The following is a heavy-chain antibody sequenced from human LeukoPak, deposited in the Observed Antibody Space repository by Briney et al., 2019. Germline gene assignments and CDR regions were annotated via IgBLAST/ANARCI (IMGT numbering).Heavy chain of an antibody. CDR2: ISSSSSYI. D-gene: IGHD4-23*01. J-gene: IGHJ4*02. CDR3: ARDDPYGGNSDY. V-gene: IGHV3-21*01. CDR1: GLTFSSYS. Sequence: GGSLRLSYAASGLTFSSYSMNWVRQAPGKGLEWVSSISSSSSYIYYADSVKGRFTISRDNAKNSLYLQMNSLRAEDTAVYYCARDDPYGGNSDYWGQGTLVTVSS.